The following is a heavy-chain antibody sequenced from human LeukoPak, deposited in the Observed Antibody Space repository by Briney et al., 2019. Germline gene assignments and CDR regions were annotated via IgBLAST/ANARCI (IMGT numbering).Heavy chain of an antibody. Sequence: SVKVSCKASGYTFTVKYMHWVRQAAGQGLEWMGWINPNSGGTNYAQNFQGRVTMTRDTSASTVYMELTGLTSDDTAVYFCARGGYSYAVDYWGQGTLVTVSS. CDR3: ARGGYSYAVDY. J-gene: IGHJ4*02. V-gene: IGHV1-2*02. CDR1: GYTFTVKY. CDR2: INPNSGGT. D-gene: IGHD5-18*01.